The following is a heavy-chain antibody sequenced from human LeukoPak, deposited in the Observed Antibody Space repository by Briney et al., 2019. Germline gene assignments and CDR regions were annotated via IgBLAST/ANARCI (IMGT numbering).Heavy chain of an antibody. V-gene: IGHV4-4*02. Sequence: PSETLSLTCAVSGGSITVANWWSWVRQPPGRGLEWIGDIYHTGITNYNPSLTGRVTISIDTSKNQFSLKLSSLTAADTAIYYCARYYYYYMDVWGKGATVTVSS. J-gene: IGHJ6*03. CDR1: GGSITVANW. CDR2: IYHTGIT. CDR3: ARYYYYYMDV.